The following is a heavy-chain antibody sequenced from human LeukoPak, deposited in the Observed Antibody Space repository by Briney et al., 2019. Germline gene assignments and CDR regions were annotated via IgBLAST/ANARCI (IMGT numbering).Heavy chain of an antibody. CDR1: GGSISSSSYY. J-gene: IGHJ5*02. Sequence: SETLSLTCTVSGGSISSSSYYWGWIRQPPGKGLEWIGSIYYSGRTYYNPSLKSRVTISVDTSKNQFSLKLSSVTAADTAVYYCARRAYGEREGRYWFDPWGQGTLVTVSS. D-gene: IGHD4-17*01. CDR2: IYYSGRT. CDR3: ARRAYGEREGRYWFDP. V-gene: IGHV4-39*01.